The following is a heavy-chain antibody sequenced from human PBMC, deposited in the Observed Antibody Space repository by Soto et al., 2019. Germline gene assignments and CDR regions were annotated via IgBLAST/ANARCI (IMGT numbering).Heavy chain of an antibody. D-gene: IGHD4-17*01. Sequence: EVQLLESGGGLVQPGGSLRLSCAASGFTFSSYAMTWVRQAPGKGLEWVSGISGSGGGTYYADSVKGRFTISRDNSKNTLFLQMNSLRAEDTAVYYCAKVADGDYGDYKSYVDYWGQGTLVTVSS. CDR1: GFTFSSYA. V-gene: IGHV3-23*01. CDR2: ISGSGGGT. CDR3: AKVADGDYGDYKSYVDY. J-gene: IGHJ4*02.